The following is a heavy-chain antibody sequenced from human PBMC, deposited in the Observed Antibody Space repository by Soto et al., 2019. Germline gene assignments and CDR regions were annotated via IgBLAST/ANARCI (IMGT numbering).Heavy chain of an antibody. D-gene: IGHD3-9*01. J-gene: IGHJ4*02. CDR3: ARVGERWQYFDWFYYFDS. CDR1: GDSINNRSYY. V-gene: IGHV4-39*07. CDR2: IYYSGSS. Sequence: SETLSLTCTVTGDSINNRSYYWGWIRQPPGKGLEWIGSIYYSGSSTSNPSLKSRVTMSADTSKNQLSLKVRSVTAADTAVYYCARVGERWQYFDWFYYFDSWGQGALVTVSS.